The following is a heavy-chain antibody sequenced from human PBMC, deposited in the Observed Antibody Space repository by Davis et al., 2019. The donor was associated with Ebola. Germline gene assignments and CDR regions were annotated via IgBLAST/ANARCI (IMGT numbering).Heavy chain of an antibody. CDR3: AKDPYFDY. V-gene: IGHV3-30*18. CDR1: GFTFSSYG. Sequence: GESLKISCAASGFTFSSYGMHWVRQAPGKGLEWVAVISYDGSNKYYADSVKGRFTISRDNSKNTLYLQMNSLRAEDTAVYYCAKDPYFDYWGQGTLVTVSS. J-gene: IGHJ4*02. CDR2: ISYDGSNK.